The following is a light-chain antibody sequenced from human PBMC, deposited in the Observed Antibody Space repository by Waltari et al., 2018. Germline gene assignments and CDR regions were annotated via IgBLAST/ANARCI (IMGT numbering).Light chain of an antibody. J-gene: IGKJ3*01. CDR2: EAS. CDR1: QSISSN. CDR3: LQHNTYPFT. V-gene: IGKV1-17*01. Sequence: DIQMTQSPSSLSASVGDTVTITCRTSQSISSNLNWFQQTPGRAPKVLIYEASNLEGGVPSRFSGIGSGTEFTLTINSLQPEDFAAYYCLQHNTYPFTFGPGTKLDIK.